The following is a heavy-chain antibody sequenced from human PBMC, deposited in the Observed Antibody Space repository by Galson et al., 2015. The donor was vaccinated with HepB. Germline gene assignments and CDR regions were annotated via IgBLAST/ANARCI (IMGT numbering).Heavy chain of an antibody. J-gene: IGHJ4*02. CDR3: ARVNPGYFDY. CDR2: IRSKAYGGTT. Sequence: SLRLSCATSGFTFGDYAMSWFRQAPGKGLEWVGFIRSKAYGGTTEYAASVKGRFTISRDDSKNSLYLQMNSLKTEDTAVYYCARVNPGYFDYWGQGTLVTVSS. V-gene: IGHV3-49*03. CDR1: GFTFGDYA.